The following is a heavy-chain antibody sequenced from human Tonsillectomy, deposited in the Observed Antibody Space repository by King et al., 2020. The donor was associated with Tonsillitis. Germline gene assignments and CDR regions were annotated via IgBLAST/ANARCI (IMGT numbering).Heavy chain of an antibody. CDR1: GDSFSSGNYY. Sequence: QLQESGPGLVRPSQTLSLTCIVSGDSFSSGNYYWNWIRQPAGKGLEWIGRIYATGSTNYNPSLMSRVTMSVDTSKKQFSLTLSSVTAADTAVYYCARGYYEFWSGYSTPLFDYWGQGTLVTVSS. V-gene: IGHV4-61*02. J-gene: IGHJ4*02. CDR2: IYATGST. D-gene: IGHD3-3*01. CDR3: ARGYYEFWSGYSTPLFDY.